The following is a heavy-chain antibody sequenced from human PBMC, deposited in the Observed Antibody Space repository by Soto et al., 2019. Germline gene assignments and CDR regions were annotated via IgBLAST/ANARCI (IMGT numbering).Heavy chain of an antibody. V-gene: IGHV3-23*01. CDR1: GFTFSSYA. Sequence: PGGSLRLSCAASGFTFSSYAMSWVRQAPGKGLEWVSTISGSGGSTYYADSVRGRFSISRDNSKNTLYLQMNSLRAEDTAIYYCAKDHGGVPGYHFDYWGQGIPVTVSS. CDR2: ISGSGGST. D-gene: IGHD3-16*01. CDR3: AKDHGGVPGYHFDY. J-gene: IGHJ4*02.